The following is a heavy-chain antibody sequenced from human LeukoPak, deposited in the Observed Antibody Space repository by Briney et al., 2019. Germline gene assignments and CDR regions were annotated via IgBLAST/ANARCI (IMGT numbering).Heavy chain of an antibody. CDR1: GYTFTGDF. CDR2: INSDSGGT. V-gene: IGHV1-2*02. CDR3: ARDSSSSSFDY. J-gene: IGHJ4*02. Sequence: GASVKVSCKASGYTFTGDFIHWVRQAPGQGLEWMGWINSDSGGTNYARKFQGRVTMTRDTSISTAYMELRSLRSDDTAVYYCARDSSSSSFDYWGQGTLVTVSS. D-gene: IGHD6-6*01.